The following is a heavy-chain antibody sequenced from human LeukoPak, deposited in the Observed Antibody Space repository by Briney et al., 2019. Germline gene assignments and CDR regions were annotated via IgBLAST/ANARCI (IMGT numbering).Heavy chain of an antibody. J-gene: IGHJ5*02. D-gene: IGHD6-6*01. V-gene: IGHV1-69*01. CDR1: GGTFSSYG. CDR3: ARETEYSSSSWFDP. Sequence: SVKVSCKASGGTFSSYGISWVRQAPGQGLEWMGGIIPIFGTANYAQKFQGRVTITADESTSTAYMELSSLRSEDTAVYYCARETEYSSSSWFDPWGQGTLVTVSS. CDR2: IIPIFGTA.